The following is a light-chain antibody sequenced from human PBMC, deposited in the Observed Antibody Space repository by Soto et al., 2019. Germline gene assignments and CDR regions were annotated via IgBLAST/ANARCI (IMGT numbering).Light chain of an antibody. J-gene: IGKJ1*01. CDR3: QQYGRSPLT. CDR1: QSLSGSY. V-gene: IGKV3-20*01. CDR2: GAS. Sequence: EIVLTQSPGTLSLSPGERVTLSCRASQSLSGSYLAWYPQKPGQAPGLLIHGASSRATGIPDRFSGSGSGTDFTLTISRLEPEDFAVYYCQQYGRSPLTFGQGTKVESK.